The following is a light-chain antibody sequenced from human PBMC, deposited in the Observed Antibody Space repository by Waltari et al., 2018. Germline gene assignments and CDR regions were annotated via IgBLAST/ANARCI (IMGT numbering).Light chain of an antibody. CDR2: GVR. J-gene: IGLJ2*01. V-gene: IGLV2-23*02. Sequence: QPALTQPASVSGSPGQSISISCTGTSNDIGNSNHVCWYQQHPGKVPKRSVDGVRKRPSGISDRFSGFKSCNTASRTISGVQAEDEADYYCLSDASSITFVFGGGTKLSVL. CDR3: LSDASSITFV. CDR1: SNDIGNSNH.